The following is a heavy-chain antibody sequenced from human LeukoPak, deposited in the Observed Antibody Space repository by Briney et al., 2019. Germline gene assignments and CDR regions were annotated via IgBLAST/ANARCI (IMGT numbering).Heavy chain of an antibody. J-gene: IGHJ6*03. V-gene: IGHV3-23*01. CDR2: ISGSGTRA. Sequence: PGGSLRLSCAASGFTFSSYGMSWVRQAPGKGLEWVSAISGSGTRAYYADSVKGRFTISRDNSKNTLYLQMNSLTAEDTAVYFCAKGRYDYSYYYLDVWGKGTTVTVSS. D-gene: IGHD3-9*01. CDR1: GFTFSSYG. CDR3: AKGRYDYSYYYLDV.